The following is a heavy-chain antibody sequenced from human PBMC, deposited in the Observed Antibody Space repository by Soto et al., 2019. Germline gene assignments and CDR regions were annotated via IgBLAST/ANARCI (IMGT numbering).Heavy chain of an antibody. V-gene: IGHV3-33*01. D-gene: IGHD2-15*01. CDR3: ARAVAAATWFDY. Sequence: GGSLRLSCAASGFTFSSYGMHWVRQAPGKGLEWVAVIWYDGSNKYYADSVKGRFTISRDNSKNTLYLQMNSLRAEDTAVYYCARAVAAATWFDYWGQGTLVTVPS. J-gene: IGHJ4*02. CDR2: IWYDGSNK. CDR1: GFTFSSYG.